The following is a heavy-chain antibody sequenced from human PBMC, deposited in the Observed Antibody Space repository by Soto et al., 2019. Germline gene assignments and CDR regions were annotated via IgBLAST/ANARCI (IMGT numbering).Heavy chain of an antibody. Sequence: QLLESGPGLVKPSETLSLTCTVSGGSISSSSYYWGWIRQPPGKGLEWIGSIYYSGSTYYNPSLKSRVTISVDTSKNQFSLKLSSVTAADTAVYYCARQGPLVPLRWYGSGFVDYWGQGTLVTVSS. CDR1: GGSISSSSYY. CDR2: IYYSGST. D-gene: IGHD3-10*01. J-gene: IGHJ4*02. CDR3: ARQGPLVPLRWYGSGFVDY. V-gene: IGHV4-39*01.